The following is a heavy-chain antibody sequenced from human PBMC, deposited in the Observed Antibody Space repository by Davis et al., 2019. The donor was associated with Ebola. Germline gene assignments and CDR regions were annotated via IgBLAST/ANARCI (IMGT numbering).Heavy chain of an antibody. CDR2: ISAYNGNT. CDR1: GYTFTSYG. V-gene: IGHV1-18*04. CDR3: ARTREWLFVNPHFDY. Sequence: ASVKVSCKASGYTFTSYGISWVRQAPGQGLEWMGWISAYNGNTNYAQKLQGRVTMTTDTSTSTAYMELRSLRSDDTAVYYCARTREWLFVNPHFDYWGQGTLVTVSS. J-gene: IGHJ4*02. D-gene: IGHD3-3*01.